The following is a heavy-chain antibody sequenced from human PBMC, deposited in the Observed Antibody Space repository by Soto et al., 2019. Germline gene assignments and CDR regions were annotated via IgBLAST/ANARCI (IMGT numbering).Heavy chain of an antibody. J-gene: IGHJ4*02. CDR2: IYSGGTT. V-gene: IGHV3-66*01. CDR3: DSAVAGTFH. Sequence: EVQLVESGGGLVQPGGSLRLSCAASGFTVSSNYMSWVRQAPGKGLEWVSVIYSGGTTYYADSVKGRFTISRDNSKNTLYLQMTSLGAEDTALYYCDSAVAGTFHWGQGTLVTVSS. D-gene: IGHD6-19*01. CDR1: GFTVSSNY.